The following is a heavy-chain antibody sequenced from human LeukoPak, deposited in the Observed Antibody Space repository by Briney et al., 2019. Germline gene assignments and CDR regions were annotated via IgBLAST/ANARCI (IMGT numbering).Heavy chain of an antibody. CDR3: ARGIGHYDFYCDP. J-gene: IGHJ5*02. D-gene: IGHD3-3*01. CDR1: GFTLGVHG. Sequence: GGSLRLSCAASGFTLGVHGMHWVRQAPGKGLEYVAGVSYDGINKYYADSVKGRFTISRDISKNTLNLQMNSLRAEDTAVYYCARGIGHYDFYCDPWGQGTLVTVSS. V-gene: IGHV3-33*01. CDR2: VSYDGINK.